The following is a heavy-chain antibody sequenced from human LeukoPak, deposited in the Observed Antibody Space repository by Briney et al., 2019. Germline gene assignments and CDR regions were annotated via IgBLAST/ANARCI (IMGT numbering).Heavy chain of an antibody. V-gene: IGHV1-2*02. J-gene: IGHJ3*02. CDR3: ARNLWFGESSDAFDM. CDR2: INPKSGGT. Sequence: ASVRVSCKASGYTFTSYGISWVRQAPGQGLEWMGWINPKSGGTNYAQKFQGRVTMTRDTSISTAYMDMSSLRSDDTAVYYCARNLWFGESSDAFDMWGQGTMVTVSS. CDR1: GYTFTSYG. D-gene: IGHD3-10*01.